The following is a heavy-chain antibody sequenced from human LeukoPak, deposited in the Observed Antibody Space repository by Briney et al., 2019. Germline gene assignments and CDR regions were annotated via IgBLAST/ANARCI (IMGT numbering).Heavy chain of an antibody. CDR2: INPNSGGT. V-gene: IGHV1-2*02. Sequence: ASVRVSCKASGYTFTGYYMHWVRQAPGQGLEWMGWINPNSGGTNYAQKFQGRVTMTRDTSISTAYMELSRLRSDDTAVYYCARAGLAAARAYNWFDPWGQGTLVTVSS. CDR3: ARAGLAAARAYNWFDP. CDR1: GYTFTGYY. D-gene: IGHD6-13*01. J-gene: IGHJ5*02.